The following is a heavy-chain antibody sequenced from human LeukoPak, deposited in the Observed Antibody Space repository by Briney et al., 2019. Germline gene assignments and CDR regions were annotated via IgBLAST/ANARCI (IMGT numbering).Heavy chain of an antibody. Sequence: PGGSLRLSCAASGFPFSSYGMHWLRQAPGKGLEWVAFIRYDGSNKYYAASVKGRFTISRDNSKNTLYLQMNSLRAEDMALYYCAKGGGGRLIYYYYMDVWGKGTTVTVSS. D-gene: IGHD3-16*01. J-gene: IGHJ6*03. V-gene: IGHV3-30*02. CDR1: GFPFSSYG. CDR3: AKGGGGRLIYYYYMDV. CDR2: IRYDGSNK.